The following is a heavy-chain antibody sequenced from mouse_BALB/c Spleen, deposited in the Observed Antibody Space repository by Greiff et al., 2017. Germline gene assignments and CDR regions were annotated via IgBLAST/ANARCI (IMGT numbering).Heavy chain of an antibody. CDR2: ISSGGSYT. CDR1: GFTFSSYA. D-gene: IGHD2-1*01. Sequence: DVKLVESGGGLVKPGGSLKLSCAASGFTFSSYAMSWVRQSPEKRLEWVAEISSGGSYTYYPDTVTGRFTISRDNAKNTLYLEMSSLRSEDTAMYYCARNYYGNYYFDYWGQGTTLTVSS. V-gene: IGHV5-9-4*01. J-gene: IGHJ2*01. CDR3: ARNYYGNYYFDY.